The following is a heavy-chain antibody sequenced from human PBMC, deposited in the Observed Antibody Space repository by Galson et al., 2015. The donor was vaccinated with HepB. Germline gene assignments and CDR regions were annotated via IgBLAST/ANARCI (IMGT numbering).Heavy chain of an antibody. CDR1: GYTFTGYY. D-gene: IGHD3-22*01. J-gene: IGHJ4*02. CDR2: INPNSGGT. Sequence: SVKVSCKASGYTFTGYYMHWVRQAPGQGLEWMGWINPNSGGTNYAQKFQGRVTMTRDTSISTAYMELSRLRSDDTAVYYCARDFGLSEGWLLRDYWGQGTLVTVSS. V-gene: IGHV1-2*02. CDR3: ARDFGLSEGWLLRDY.